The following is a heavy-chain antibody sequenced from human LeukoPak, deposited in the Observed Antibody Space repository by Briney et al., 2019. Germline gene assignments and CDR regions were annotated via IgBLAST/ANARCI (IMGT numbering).Heavy chain of an antibody. V-gene: IGHV4-31*03. J-gene: IGHJ5*02. CDR1: GDSISSGNYY. D-gene: IGHD2-15*01. CDR2: IYYSGST. CDR3: AREYRGYCSGGSCYGWFDP. Sequence: SQTLSLTCTASGDSISSGNYYWSWIRQHPGKGLEWIGYIYYSGSTYYNPSLKSRVTISMDTSKNQFSLKLNSVSAADTAVYYCAREYRGYCSGGSCYGWFDPWGQGTLVTVSS.